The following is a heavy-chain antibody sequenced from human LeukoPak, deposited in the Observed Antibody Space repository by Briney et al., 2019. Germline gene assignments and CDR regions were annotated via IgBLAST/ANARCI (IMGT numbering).Heavy chain of an antibody. CDR3: TKVLWYGSVTWYFDL. D-gene: IGHD6-19*01. V-gene: IGHV3-9*01. Sequence: PGRSLRLSCVASGFTIHDYPMHWVRQAPGKGLEWVSAVSWDSSMIDYADSVKGRFTASRDNAKNSFYLQMDSLRPDDTALYYCTKVLWYGSVTWYFDLWGRGTLVSVSS. J-gene: IGHJ2*01. CDR1: GFTIHDYP. CDR2: VSWDSSMI.